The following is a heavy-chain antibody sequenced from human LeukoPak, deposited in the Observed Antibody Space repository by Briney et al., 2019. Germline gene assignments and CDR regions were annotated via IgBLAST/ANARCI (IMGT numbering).Heavy chain of an antibody. Sequence: ASVKVSCKASGYTFTSYDINWVRQATGQGLEWMGWMNPNSGNTGYAQKFQGRVTMTRNTSISTAYMELSSLRSEDTAVYYCARGIVLMVHAKRNFYGMDVWGQGTTVTVSS. CDR3: ARGIVLMVHAKRNFYGMDV. D-gene: IGHD2-8*01. CDR1: GYTFTSYD. V-gene: IGHV1-8*01. CDR2: MNPNSGNT. J-gene: IGHJ6*02.